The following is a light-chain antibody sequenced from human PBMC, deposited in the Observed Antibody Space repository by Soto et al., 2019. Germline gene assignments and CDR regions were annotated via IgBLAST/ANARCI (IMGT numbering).Light chain of an antibody. Sequence: DIQMTQSPSTLSASVGGRVTITCRASQDIAIYLAWYQQKPGKAPNLLIYTASTLQSGVPSRFSGSGSGTEFTLTISSLQPEDFATYYCQQVNSYPRTFGQGTRLEIK. J-gene: IGKJ5*01. CDR3: QQVNSYPRT. V-gene: IGKV1-9*01. CDR1: QDIAIY. CDR2: TAS.